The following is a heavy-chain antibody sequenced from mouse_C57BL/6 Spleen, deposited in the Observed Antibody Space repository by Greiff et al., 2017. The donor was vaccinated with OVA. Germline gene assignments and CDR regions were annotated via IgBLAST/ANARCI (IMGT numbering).Heavy chain of an antibody. CDR2: IDPEDGET. Sequence: DVKLQESGAELVKPGASVKLSCTASGFNIKDYYMHWVKQRTEQGLEWIGRIDPEDGETKYAPKFQGKATITADTSSNTAYLQLSSLTSEDTAVYYCALYGSSDWYFDVWGTGTTVTVSS. CDR1: GFNIKDYY. V-gene: IGHV14-2*01. J-gene: IGHJ1*03. D-gene: IGHD1-1*01. CDR3: ALYGSSDWYFDV.